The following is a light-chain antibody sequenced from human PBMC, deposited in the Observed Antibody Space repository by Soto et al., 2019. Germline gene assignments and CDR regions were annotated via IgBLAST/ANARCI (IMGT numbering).Light chain of an antibody. J-gene: IGLJ2*01. Sequence: QSALTQPRSVSGSPGQSVTISCTGTSSDVGGYNFVSWYQHHPGKAPKLMIYEVSKRPSGVPDRFSGSKSGNTASLTVSGLQAEDEADYYCSSYSGNYIVLLGGGTKLTVL. CDR3: SSYSGNYIVL. CDR2: EVS. CDR1: SSDVGGYNF. V-gene: IGLV2-11*01.